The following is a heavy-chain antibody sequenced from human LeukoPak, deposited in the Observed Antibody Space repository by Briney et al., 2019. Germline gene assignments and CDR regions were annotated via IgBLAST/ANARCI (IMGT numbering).Heavy chain of an antibody. CDR3: ARDYGGDAGLDS. CDR1: RFTFSSYG. J-gene: IGHJ4*02. D-gene: IGHD4-23*01. V-gene: IGHV3-33*01. Sequence: QPGGSLRLSCAASRFTFSSYGMHWLRQAPGKGLVWVALIWSDDRNKYYADSVKGQFTISRDNSKNTLYLQMNSLRAEDTAVYYCARDYGGDAGLDSWGQGTLVTVSS. CDR2: IWSDDRNK.